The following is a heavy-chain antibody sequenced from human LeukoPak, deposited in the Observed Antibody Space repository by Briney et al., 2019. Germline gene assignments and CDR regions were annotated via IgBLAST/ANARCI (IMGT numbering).Heavy chain of an antibody. D-gene: IGHD1-26*01. CDR3: ARDGRSGNFDK. V-gene: IGHV3-74*01. Sequence: PGGSLRLSCAASGFTFSGYWMHWVRQAPGKGLAWVSVIRSDGSITTYADSVKGRFTISRDTAKNTLYLQMNSLRAEDTAVYYCARDGRSGNFDKWRQGTLVSVSS. CDR1: GFTFSGYW. J-gene: IGHJ4*02. CDR2: IRSDGSIT.